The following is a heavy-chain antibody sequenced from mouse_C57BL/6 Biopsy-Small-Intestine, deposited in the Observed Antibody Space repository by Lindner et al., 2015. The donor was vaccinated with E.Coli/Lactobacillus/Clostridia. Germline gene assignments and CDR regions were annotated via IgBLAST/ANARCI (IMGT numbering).Heavy chain of an antibody. CDR2: INPNNGDT. CDR1: GYSFTGYF. J-gene: IGHJ2*01. D-gene: IGHD2-2*01. V-gene: IGHV1-20*01. CDR3: ASYGYDFDY. Sequence: VQLQESGPELVKPGDSVKISCKASGYSFTGYFMNWVMQSHGKSREWIGRINPNNGDTLYNQKFKGKATLTVDKSSSTAHMELRSLTSEDSGVYYCASYGYDFDYWGQGTTLTVSS.